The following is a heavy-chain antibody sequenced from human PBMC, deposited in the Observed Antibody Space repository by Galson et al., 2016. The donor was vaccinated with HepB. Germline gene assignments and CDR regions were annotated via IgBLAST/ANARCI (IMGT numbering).Heavy chain of an antibody. Sequence: SLRLSCVASGFTFNIFAMHWVRQAPGKGLEWVAAVSYAGNNKYFADSVKGRFSISRDDSKNTLSLQMDNLRAEDTALYYCARPAAATTRLFFYFDSWGQGTLVTVSS. CDR3: ARPAAATTRLFFYFDS. V-gene: IGHV3-30*03. J-gene: IGHJ4*02. CDR2: VSYAGNNK. CDR1: GFTFNIFA. D-gene: IGHD6-13*01.